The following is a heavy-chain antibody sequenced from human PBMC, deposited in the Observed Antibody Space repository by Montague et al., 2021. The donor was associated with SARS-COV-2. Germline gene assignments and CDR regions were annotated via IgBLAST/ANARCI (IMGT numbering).Heavy chain of an antibody. Sequence: PALGKPTQTLTLTCTFSGFSLSTDGVGVGWIRQPPGKALEWLALIYWDDDKRYRPGLQSRLTITKGTSENQVVLTMTNMDPVDTATYYCAHRYYSGSGSSAAAVFAYWGQGTLVTVSS. CDR1: GFSLSTDGVG. V-gene: IGHV2-5*02. D-gene: IGHD3-10*01. CDR2: IYWDDDK. J-gene: IGHJ4*02. CDR3: AHRYYSGSGSSAAAVFAY.